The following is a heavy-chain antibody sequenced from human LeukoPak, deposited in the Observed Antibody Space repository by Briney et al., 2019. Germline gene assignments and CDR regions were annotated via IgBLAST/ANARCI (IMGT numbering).Heavy chain of an antibody. CDR1: GFTFSRSG. D-gene: IGHD1-1*01. Sequence: GGSLRLSCAASGFTFSRSGMHWVRQAPGKWLEWVSFISTSSSYIYYADSVKGRFTISRDNSKNSLYLQMNSLRAEDTAVYYCARDQDWNDRGGLDYWGQGTLVIVSS. V-gene: IGHV3-21*01. CDR3: ARDQDWNDRGGLDY. J-gene: IGHJ4*02. CDR2: ISTSSSYI.